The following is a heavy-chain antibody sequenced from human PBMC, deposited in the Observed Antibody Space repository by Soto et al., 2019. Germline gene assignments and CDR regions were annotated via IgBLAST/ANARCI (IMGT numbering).Heavy chain of an antibody. CDR1: EYSFTSYW. Sequence: LGESLKISCKGSEYSFTSYWISWVRQMPGKGLEWMGRIDPSDSYTNYSPSFQGHVTISADKSISTAYLQWSSLKASDTAMYYCASLRIYSQWGGVDVWGHGTTVTVSS. V-gene: IGHV5-10-1*01. CDR2: IDPSDSYT. CDR3: ASLRIYSQWGGVDV. D-gene: IGHD3-3*01. J-gene: IGHJ6*02.